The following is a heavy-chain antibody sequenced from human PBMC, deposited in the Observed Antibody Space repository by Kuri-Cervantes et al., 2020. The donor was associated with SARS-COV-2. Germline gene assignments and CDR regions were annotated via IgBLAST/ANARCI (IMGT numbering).Heavy chain of an antibody. CDR1: GGTFSSYA. CDR2: IIPILGTA. V-gene: IGHV1-69*04. D-gene: IGHD2-15*01. CDR3: ANIVVGPNARGNYYYYMDV. Sequence: AVKDSCKASGGTFSSYAISWVRQAPGQGLEWMGRIIPILGTANYAQKFQGRVTITADNSTSTAYMELSSLRSEDTAVYYCANIVVGPNARGNYYYYMDVWGQGTTVTVSS. J-gene: IGHJ6*03.